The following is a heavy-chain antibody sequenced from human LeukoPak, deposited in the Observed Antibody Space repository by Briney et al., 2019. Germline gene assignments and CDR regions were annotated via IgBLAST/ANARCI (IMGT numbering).Heavy chain of an antibody. J-gene: IGHJ4*02. V-gene: IGHV3-33*01. CDR1: GFTFSSYG. D-gene: IGHD2-2*01. CDR3: ARDGGYCSSTSCYQDY. CDR2: IWYDGSNK. Sequence: GGSLRLSCAASGFTFSSYGMHWVRQAPGKGLEWVAVIWYDGSNKYYADSVKGRFTISRDNSKNTLYLQMNSLRAEDTAVYYCARDGGYCSSTSCYQDYWGQGTLVTVSS.